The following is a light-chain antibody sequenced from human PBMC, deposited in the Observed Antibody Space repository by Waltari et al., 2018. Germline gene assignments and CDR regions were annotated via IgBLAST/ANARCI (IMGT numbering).Light chain of an antibody. CDR2: GAS. V-gene: IGKV3-20*01. CDR1: ERGLSNY. Sequence: ESVLAQSPDTLSLSPGERAPLSCGRRERGLSNYLAWYQQKPGQAPRLLIYGASSRATGIPDKFSGSGSGTDFTLTISRLEPEDFAVYYCQQYGRSPLTFGGGAKVEIK. CDR3: QQYGRSPLT. J-gene: IGKJ4*02.